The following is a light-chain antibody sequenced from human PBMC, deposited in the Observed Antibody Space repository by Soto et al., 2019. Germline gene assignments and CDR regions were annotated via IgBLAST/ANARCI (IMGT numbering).Light chain of an antibody. V-gene: IGLV1-51*01. Sequence: QSVLTQPPSVSAAAGQMVTISCSGSTSNIAYNFVSWYQQLPGTAPKLLIYEINKRPSGISDRFSASKSGTSATLAITGLQTGDEAHYYCGTWDNSLSAVVFGGGTKLTVL. J-gene: IGLJ2*01. CDR2: EIN. CDR1: TSNIAYNF. CDR3: GTWDNSLSAVV.